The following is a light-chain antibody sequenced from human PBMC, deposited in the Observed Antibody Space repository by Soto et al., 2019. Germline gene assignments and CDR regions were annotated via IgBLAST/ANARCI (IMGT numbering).Light chain of an antibody. Sequence: DIQMTQSPSSLSASVGDRVTITCRASQGISNYLAWYQQKQGKVPKLLIYAASNLQSGVPSRFSGSGSGTDYTLTISSLQPEEVETYYCQKYNSAPWTFGKGKKVDIK. CDR3: QKYNSAPWT. J-gene: IGKJ1*01. CDR1: QGISNY. V-gene: IGKV1-27*01. CDR2: AAS.